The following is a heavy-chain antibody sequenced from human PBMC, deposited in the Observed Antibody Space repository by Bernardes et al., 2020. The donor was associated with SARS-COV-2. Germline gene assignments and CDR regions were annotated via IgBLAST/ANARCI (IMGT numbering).Heavy chain of an antibody. J-gene: IGHJ3*01. D-gene: IGHD2-2*01. Sequence: SVKVSCKASGGTISMFDMSWVRQAPGRRLEWMGGIIPIFGTTHYAQKFQGRVTITADESTSTAYLELRSLRSEDTAIYFCARGRDIVVEPSDSDASDVWGQGTMVTVST. CDR3: ARGRDIVVEPSDSDASDV. V-gene: IGHV1-69*13. CDR1: GGTISMFD. CDR2: IIPIFGTT.